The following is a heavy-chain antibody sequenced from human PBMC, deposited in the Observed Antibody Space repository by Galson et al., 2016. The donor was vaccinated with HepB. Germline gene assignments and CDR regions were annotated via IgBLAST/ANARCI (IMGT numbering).Heavy chain of an antibody. D-gene: IGHD6-19*01. Sequence: SLRLSCAASGFTFSRYEMNWVRQAPGKGPEWVSYISSSGTTIYYADSVKGRFTISRDNAKNSLYLQMNSLRAEDTAVYFCAREGAEMAVAGTAFDYWGQGTLVTVSS. CDR1: GFTFSRYE. J-gene: IGHJ4*02. CDR2: ISSSGTTI. V-gene: IGHV3-48*03. CDR3: AREGAEMAVAGTAFDY.